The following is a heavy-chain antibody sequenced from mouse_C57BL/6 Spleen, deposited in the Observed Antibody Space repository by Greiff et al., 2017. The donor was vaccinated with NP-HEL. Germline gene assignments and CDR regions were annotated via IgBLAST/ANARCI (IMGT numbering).Heavy chain of an antibody. D-gene: IGHD2-3*01. CDR2: INPSSGYT. CDR3: ARLDGYYFGAY. CDR1: GYTFTSYT. J-gene: IGHJ3*01. Sequence: QVQLQQSGAELARPGASVKMSCKASGYTFTSYTMPWVKQRPGQGLEWIGYINPSSGYTKNNQKFKDKATLTADKSSSTAYMQLSSLTSEDSAVYYCARLDGYYFGAYWGQGTLVTVSA. V-gene: IGHV1-4*01.